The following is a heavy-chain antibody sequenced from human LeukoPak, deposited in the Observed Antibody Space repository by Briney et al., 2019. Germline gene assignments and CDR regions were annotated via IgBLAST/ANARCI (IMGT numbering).Heavy chain of an antibody. J-gene: IGHJ3*02. Sequence: SETLSLTCTVSGGSISSSSYYWGWIRQPPGKGLEWIGSIYYSGSTYYNPSLKSRVTISVDTSKNQFSLKLSSVTAADTAVYYCARDQTRRWHAFDIWGQGTMVTVSS. V-gene: IGHV4-39*07. CDR2: IYYSGST. CDR1: GGSISSSSYY. D-gene: IGHD4-23*01. CDR3: ARDQTRRWHAFDI.